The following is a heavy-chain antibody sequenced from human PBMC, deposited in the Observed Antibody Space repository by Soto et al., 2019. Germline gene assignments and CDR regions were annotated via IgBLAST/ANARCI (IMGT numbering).Heavy chain of an antibody. V-gene: IGHV4-59*01. J-gene: IGHJ4*02. Sequence: SETLSLTCTVPGGPSRNVYRSWIRQPPGKGLEWIGFIFHSGNAKYNPSLKSRVTMSVDTSKNQFSLSLDSVTAADTAVYFCARAHAPTLPFDYWGQGTLVTVSS. CDR3: ARAHAPTLPFDY. CDR1: GGPSRNVY. CDR2: IFHSGNA. D-gene: IGHD2-15*01.